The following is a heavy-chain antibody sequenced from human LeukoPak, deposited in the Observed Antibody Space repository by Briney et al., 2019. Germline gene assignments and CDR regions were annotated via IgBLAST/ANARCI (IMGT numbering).Heavy chain of an antibody. CDR2: INPNSGGT. J-gene: IGHJ5*02. Sequence: GASVKVSCKASGYTFTSYGISWVRQAPGQGLEWMGWINPNSGGTNYAQKFQGRVTMTRDTSISTAYMELSRLRSDDTAVYYCAREGTGTTGYWFDPWGQGTLVTVSS. D-gene: IGHD1-7*01. CDR1: GYTFTSYG. V-gene: IGHV1-2*02. CDR3: AREGTGTTGYWFDP.